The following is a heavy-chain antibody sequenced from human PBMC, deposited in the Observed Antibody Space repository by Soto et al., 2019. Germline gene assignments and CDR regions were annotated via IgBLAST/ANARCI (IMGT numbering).Heavy chain of an antibody. CDR3: ERHGERTIRSLNWFDP. J-gene: IGHJ5*02. CDR1: GGSISSSSSF. D-gene: IGHD4-17*01. CDR2: MYYSGST. Sequence: QLQLQESGPGLVKPSETLSLTCTVSGGSISSSSSFWGWIRQPPGKGLEWIGSMYYSGSTYYNPSLKSRVTISVDPAKNQFSLKLSSVTAADTAVYYCERHGERTIRSLNWFDPGAREPWSPSPQ. V-gene: IGHV4-39*01.